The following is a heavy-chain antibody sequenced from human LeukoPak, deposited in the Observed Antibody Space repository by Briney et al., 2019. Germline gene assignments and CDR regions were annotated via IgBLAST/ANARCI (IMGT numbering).Heavy chain of an antibody. V-gene: IGHV3-23*01. J-gene: IGHJ4*02. CDR1: GFTFSNYA. D-gene: IGHD4-23*01. Sequence: VGSLRLSCAASGFTFSNYAMSWVRQAPGKGLEWVSVISGSGGTTYSADSVKGRFTISRDNSKNTLYLQMNSLRAEDTAAYYCARERGSSGGNTNGYFDYWGQGALVTVSS. CDR2: ISGSGGTT. CDR3: ARERGSSGGNTNGYFDY.